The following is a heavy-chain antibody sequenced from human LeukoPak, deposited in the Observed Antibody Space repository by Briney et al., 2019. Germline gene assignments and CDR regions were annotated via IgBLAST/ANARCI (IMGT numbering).Heavy chain of an antibody. D-gene: IGHD6-19*01. CDR3: ARVETRQWLVSPFDY. CDR1: GFTFSSYW. CDR2: IKQDGSEK. V-gene: IGHV3-7*01. J-gene: IGHJ4*02. Sequence: GGSLRLSCAASGFTFSSYWMSWVRQAPGKGLEWVANIKQDGSEKYYVDSVKGRFIISRDNAKNSLYLQMNSLRAEDTAVYYCARVETRQWLVSPFDYWGQGTLVTVSS.